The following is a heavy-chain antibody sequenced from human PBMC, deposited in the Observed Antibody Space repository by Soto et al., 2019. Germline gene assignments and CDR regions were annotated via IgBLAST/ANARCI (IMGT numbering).Heavy chain of an antibody. V-gene: IGHV1-18*01. CDR3: ATLGPCSGGTCYCRPLDN. J-gene: IGHJ4*02. CDR1: GYNFATTS. CDR2: ITPYNGDT. D-gene: IGHD2-15*01. Sequence: QAHLQQSGAEVKKPGASVKVSCEASGYNFATTSIAWVRQAPGQGLEWMGWITPYNGDTNYEQKLQGRVTMNTDTSTNGAHMEVRSLRSDDTAVYYCATLGPCSGGTCYCRPLDNWGQGTVVTVSS.